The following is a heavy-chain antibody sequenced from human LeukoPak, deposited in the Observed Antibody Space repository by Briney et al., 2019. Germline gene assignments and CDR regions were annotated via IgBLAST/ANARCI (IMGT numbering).Heavy chain of an antibody. D-gene: IGHD5-12*01. V-gene: IGHV1-18*01. Sequence: ASVKVSCKASGFILRNFGISWLRQAPGQGLEWMAWISIADGRTDYAQNFQGRVTLTTDTSTNTAYMELRSLRSDDTAVYFCARVPDTGYKSWGQGTLVTVSS. J-gene: IGHJ5*02. CDR2: ISIADGRT. CDR3: ARVPDTGYKS. CDR1: GFILRNFG.